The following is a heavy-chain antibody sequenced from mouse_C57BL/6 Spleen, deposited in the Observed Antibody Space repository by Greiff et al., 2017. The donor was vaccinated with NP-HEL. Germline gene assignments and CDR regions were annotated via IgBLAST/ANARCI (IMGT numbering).Heavy chain of an antibody. CDR1: GFTFSNYW. CDR3: TGTTVVEYYFDY. J-gene: IGHJ2*01. D-gene: IGHD1-1*01. CDR2: IRLKSDNYAT. V-gene: IGHV6-3*01. Sequence: EVQGVESGGGLVQPGGSMKLSCVASGFTFSNYWMNWVRQSPEKGLEWVAQIRLKSDNYATHYAESVKGRFTISRDDSKSSVYLQMNNLRAEDTGIYYCTGTTVVEYYFDYWGQGTTLTVSS.